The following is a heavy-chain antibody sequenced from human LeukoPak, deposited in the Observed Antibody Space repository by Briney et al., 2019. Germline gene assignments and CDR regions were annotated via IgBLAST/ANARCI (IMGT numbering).Heavy chain of an antibody. CDR2: VDPEDGET. CDR1: GYTFTDYY. Sequence: ASVKISCKVSGYTFTDYYMHWVQQAPGKGLEWMGLVDPEDGETIYAEKFQGRVTITADTSTDTAYMELSSLRSEDTAVYYCAKHRATYSSSCFDYWGQGTLVTVSS. J-gene: IGHJ4*02. V-gene: IGHV1-69-2*01. D-gene: IGHD6-13*01. CDR3: AKHRATYSSSCFDY.